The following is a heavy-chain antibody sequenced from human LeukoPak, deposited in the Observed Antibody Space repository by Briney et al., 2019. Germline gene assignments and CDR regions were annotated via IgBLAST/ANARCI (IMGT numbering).Heavy chain of an antibody. J-gene: IGHJ4*02. CDR2: INAGNGNT. D-gene: IGHD6-19*01. Sequence: GASVKVSCKASGYTFTSYAMHWVRQAPGQRLEWMGWINAGNGNTKYSQKFQGRVTITRDTSASTAYMELSSLRSDDTAVYYCARYSSGWYHPNDYWGQGTLVTVSS. CDR1: GYTFTSYA. CDR3: ARYSSGWYHPNDY. V-gene: IGHV1-3*01.